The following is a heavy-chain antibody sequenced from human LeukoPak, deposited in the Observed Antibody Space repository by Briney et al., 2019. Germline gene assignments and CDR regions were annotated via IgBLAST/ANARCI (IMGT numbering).Heavy chain of an antibody. CDR1: RYTFTSYD. D-gene: IGHD3-22*01. Sequence: ASVKDSCKPSRYTFTSYDIYWVRPATGQGLEWMGWMHPNSGNTGYAQKFQGRVTMTRNTSISTAYMELSSLRSEDTAVYYCARGSSVYSNWGEGTLVTVSS. CDR3: ARGSSVYSN. J-gene: IGHJ4*02. V-gene: IGHV1-8*01. CDR2: MHPNSGNT.